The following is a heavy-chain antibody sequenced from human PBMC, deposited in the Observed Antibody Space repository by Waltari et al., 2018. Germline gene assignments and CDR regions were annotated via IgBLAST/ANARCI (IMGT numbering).Heavy chain of an antibody. D-gene: IGHD4-17*01. CDR3: AKDTGRDYGDYADWFDP. J-gene: IGHJ5*02. Sequence: QVQLVESGGGVVQPGGSLRLSCAASGFTFSSYGMHWVRQAPGKGLEWVAFIRYDGSNKYYADSVKGRFTISRDNSKNTLYLQMNSLRAEDTAVYYCAKDTGRDYGDYADWFDPWGEGTLVTVSS. V-gene: IGHV3-30*02. CDR2: IRYDGSNK. CDR1: GFTFSSYG.